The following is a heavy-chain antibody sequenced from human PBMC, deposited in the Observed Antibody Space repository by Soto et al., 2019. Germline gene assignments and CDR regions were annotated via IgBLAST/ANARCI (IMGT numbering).Heavy chain of an antibody. Sequence: QITLKESGPTLVKPTQTLTLTCTFSGFSLSTSGVGVGWIRQPPGKALEWLALIYWDDDKRYSPSLKSRLTINKDHTKNQVVLTMTNMDPVDTATYYCAHRRVPGIAVADWGQGTLVTVSS. V-gene: IGHV2-5*02. CDR1: GFSLSTSGVG. J-gene: IGHJ4*02. D-gene: IGHD6-19*01. CDR2: IYWDDDK. CDR3: AHRRVPGIAVAD.